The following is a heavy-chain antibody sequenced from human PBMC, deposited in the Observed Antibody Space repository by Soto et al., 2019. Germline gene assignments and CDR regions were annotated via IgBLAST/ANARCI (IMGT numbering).Heavy chain of an antibody. Sequence: SETLSLTCTVSGGSITSYYWSWIRQPPGKGLEWIGYIYYSGSTNYNPSLKSRVTISVDTSKNQFSLKLTSVTAADTAVYYCAIGGAAAARGWFDPWGQGTLATVSS. D-gene: IGHD6-13*01. CDR2: IYYSGST. CDR3: AIGGAAAARGWFDP. J-gene: IGHJ5*02. V-gene: IGHV4-59*01. CDR1: GGSITSYY.